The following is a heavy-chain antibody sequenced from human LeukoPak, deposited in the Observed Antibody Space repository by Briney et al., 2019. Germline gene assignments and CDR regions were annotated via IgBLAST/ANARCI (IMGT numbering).Heavy chain of an antibody. CDR3: ARDDAGAGSYYYYYGMDV. Sequence: GGSLRLSCAASGFTFSSYWMSWVRQAPGKGLEWVASIKQDGSEKYYVDSVKGRFTISRDNAKNSLYLQMNSLRAEDTAVYYCARDDAGAGSYYYYYGMDVWGQGTTVTVSS. CDR2: IKQDGSEK. J-gene: IGHJ6*02. CDR1: GFTFSSYW. D-gene: IGHD6-19*01. V-gene: IGHV3-7*01.